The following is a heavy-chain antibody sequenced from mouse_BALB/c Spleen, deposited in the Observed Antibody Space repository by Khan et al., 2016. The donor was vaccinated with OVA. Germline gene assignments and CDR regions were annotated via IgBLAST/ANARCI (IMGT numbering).Heavy chain of an antibody. CDR2: INPGSGDI. Sequence: QVQLQQSGAELARPGASVKLSCKASGYTFTDYYINWVKQRTGQGLEWIGEINPGSGDIYYNEKFKGKATLTAAKSSSTAYMQLISLTSEDSAVYFCARRNYFGYTFAYWGQGTLVTVSA. CDR1: GYTFTDYY. CDR3: ARRNYFGYTFAY. J-gene: IGHJ3*01. V-gene: IGHV1-77*01. D-gene: IGHD1-2*01.